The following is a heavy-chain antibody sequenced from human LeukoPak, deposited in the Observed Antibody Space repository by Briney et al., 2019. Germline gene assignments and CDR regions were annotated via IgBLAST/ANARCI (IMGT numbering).Heavy chain of an antibody. Sequence: ASVKVSCKASGYTFTNYDINWVRQATGQGLEWMGWMNPNSGNTGYAQKFQGRVTMTRNTSISTAYMELSRLRSDDTAVYYCARVRVIFGVVRSFDYWGQGTLVTVSS. D-gene: IGHD3-3*01. CDR3: ARVRVIFGVVRSFDY. CDR1: GYTFTNYD. V-gene: IGHV1-8*01. CDR2: MNPNSGNT. J-gene: IGHJ4*02.